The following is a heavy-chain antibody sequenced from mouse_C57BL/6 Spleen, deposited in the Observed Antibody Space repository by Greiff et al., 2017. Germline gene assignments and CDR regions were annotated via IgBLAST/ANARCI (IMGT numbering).Heavy chain of an antibody. CDR2: FYPGSGSI. D-gene: IGHD2-4*01. CDR3: ARHEWDYDDGYYAMDY. Sequence: QVQLQQSGAELVKPGASVKLSCKASGYTFTEYTIHWVKQRSGQGLEWIGWFYPGSGSIKYNEKFKDKATLTADKSSSTVYMELSRLTSEDSAVYFCARHEWDYDDGYYAMDYWGQGTSGTVSS. V-gene: IGHV1-62-2*01. CDR1: GYTFTEYT. J-gene: IGHJ4*01.